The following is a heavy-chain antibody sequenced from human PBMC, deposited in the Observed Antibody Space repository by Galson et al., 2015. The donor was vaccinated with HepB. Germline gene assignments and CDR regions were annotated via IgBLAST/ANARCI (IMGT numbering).Heavy chain of an antibody. V-gene: IGHV1-2*06. D-gene: IGHD3-22*01. J-gene: IGHJ4*02. CDR3: ARVRGIFYDSSAFYSAFDS. CDR1: GYTFTGHY. Sequence: SVKVSCKASGYTFTGHYMHWVRQAPGQGLEWMGRIDPNSGGTNYAQKFQGRVTVTRDTSINTAYMELSRLRSDDTAVYYCARVRGIFYDSSAFYSAFDSWGQGSLVIVSS. CDR2: IDPNSGGT.